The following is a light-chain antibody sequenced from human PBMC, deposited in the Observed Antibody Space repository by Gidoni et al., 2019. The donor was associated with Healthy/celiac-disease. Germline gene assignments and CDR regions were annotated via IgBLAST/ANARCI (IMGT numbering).Light chain of an antibody. CDR3: QQSYSNLLT. J-gene: IGKJ4*01. Sequence: DIQMNQSPSSLSASVGDRVTITCRASQSISSYLNWYQQKPGKAPKLLIYAASSLQSGVPSRFSGSGSGTDFTLTISSLQPEDFATYYCQQSYSNLLTFGGGTKVEIK. CDR2: AAS. V-gene: IGKV1-39*01. CDR1: QSISSY.